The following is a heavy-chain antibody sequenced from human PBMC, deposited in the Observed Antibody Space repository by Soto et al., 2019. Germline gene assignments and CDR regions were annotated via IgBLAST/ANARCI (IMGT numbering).Heavy chain of an antibody. J-gene: IGHJ6*02. D-gene: IGHD3-10*01. CDR3: SRWFGTTSYGMDV. CDR2: ISGSGGVT. Sequence: PGESLKISCAASGLTFSSHAMSWVRQAPGKGLQWVSAISGSGGVTYYADSVKGRFTISRENAKNSFYLEMKNLRVGDTAVYYCSRWFGTTSYGMDVWGRGTTVTVSS. CDR1: GLTFSSHA. V-gene: IGHV3-23*01.